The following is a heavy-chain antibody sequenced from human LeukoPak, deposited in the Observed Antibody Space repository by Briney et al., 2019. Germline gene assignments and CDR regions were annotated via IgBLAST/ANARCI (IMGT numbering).Heavy chain of an antibody. CDR1: GYTFTRYG. CDR2: ISAYNGNT. D-gene: IGHD2-15*01. CDR3: ARDSKYYSGGSCYADWFDP. J-gene: IGHJ5*02. V-gene: IGHV1-18*01. Sequence: GASVKVSCKASGYTFTRYGISWVRQAPGQGLEWMGWISAYNGNTNYAQKLQGRVTMTTDTSTSTAYMELRSLRSDDTAVYYCARDSKYYSGGSCYADWFDPWGQGTLVTVSS.